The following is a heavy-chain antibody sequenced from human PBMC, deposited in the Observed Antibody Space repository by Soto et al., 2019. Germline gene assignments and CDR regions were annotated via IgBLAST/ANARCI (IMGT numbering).Heavy chain of an antibody. J-gene: IGHJ4*02. CDR1: GAFISSGAFY. CDR2: LSHSGRT. CDR3: GRGDFPAVVDY. V-gene: IGHV4-39*01. D-gene: IGHD6-6*01. Sequence: QLQMQESGPGLLKPSETLSLTCSVSGAFISSGAFYWGWFRQPPGKGLEWIGSLSHSGRTFYNASLRRRVETSVETLQFSLRLTSVSAADPAIYYCGRGDFPAVVDYWVRGSLVTVSS.